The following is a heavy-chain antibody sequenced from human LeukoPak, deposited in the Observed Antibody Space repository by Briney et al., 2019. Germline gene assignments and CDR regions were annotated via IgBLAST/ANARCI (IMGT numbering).Heavy chain of an antibody. V-gene: IGHV1-18*01. D-gene: IGHD6-6*01. CDR2: ISAYNGNT. CDR3: ARDMIAARPNWFDP. Sequence: ASVKVSCKASGYSFTTYGISWVRQAPGPGLEWMGWISAYNGNTNYAQKLQGRVTMTTDTSTSTAYMELRSLRYDDTAVYYCARDMIAARPNWFDPWGQGTLVTVSS. CDR1: GYSFTTYG. J-gene: IGHJ5*02.